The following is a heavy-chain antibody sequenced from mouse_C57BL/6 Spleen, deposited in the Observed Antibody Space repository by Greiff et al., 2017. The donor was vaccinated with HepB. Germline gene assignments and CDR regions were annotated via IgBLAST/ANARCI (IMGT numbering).Heavy chain of an antibody. J-gene: IGHJ4*01. V-gene: IGHV5-9-1*02. D-gene: IGHD1-1*01. CDR2: ISSGGDYI. CDR1: GFTFSSYA. Sequence: EVKLVESGEGLVKPGGSLKLSCAASGFTFSSYAMSWVRQTPEKRLEWVAYISSGGDYIYYADTVKGRFTISRDNARNTLYLQMSSLKSEDTAMYYCTRDALITGGYAMDYWGQGTSVTVSS. CDR3: TRDALITGGYAMDY.